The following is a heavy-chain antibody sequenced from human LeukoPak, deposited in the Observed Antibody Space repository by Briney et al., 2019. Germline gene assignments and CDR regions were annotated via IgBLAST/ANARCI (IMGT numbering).Heavy chain of an antibody. J-gene: IGHJ4*02. Sequence: GRTLRLSCAVSGFTFDVYAMHWVRDAPGRGLEGVSLNSGDGGSTLYAEFVKGRFTISRDNSKNSLYLQMNSLRTEDTALYYCAKDIGWLWGQGTLVTVSS. V-gene: IGHV3-43*02. CDR3: AKDIGWL. CDR1: GFTFDVYA. D-gene: IGHD5-12*01. CDR2: NSGDGGST.